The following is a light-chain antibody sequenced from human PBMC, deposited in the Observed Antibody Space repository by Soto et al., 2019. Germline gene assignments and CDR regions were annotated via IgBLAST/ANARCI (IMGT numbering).Light chain of an antibody. V-gene: IGKV3-11*01. CDR1: QRVSSY. CDR2: DAS. CDR3: QSGVT. Sequence: EIVLTQSPATLSLSPGERATLSCRASQRVSSYLAWYQQKPGQAPRLLIYDASNRATGIPARFSGSGSGTDFTLTISSLEPEDFAVYYCQSGVTFGQGTRLEIK. J-gene: IGKJ5*01.